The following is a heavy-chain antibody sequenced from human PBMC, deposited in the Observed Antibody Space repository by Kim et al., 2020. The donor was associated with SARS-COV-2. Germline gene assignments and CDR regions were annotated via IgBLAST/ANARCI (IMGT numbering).Heavy chain of an antibody. V-gene: IGHV3-23*01. CDR2: ISVSGGST. Sequence: GGSLRLSCAASGFTFSSYSMHWVRQAPGKGLECVSAISVSGGSTYYADSVKGRFTISRDNAKNTLYLQMNSLRAEDTAVYYCAKARIAAAGTNWFDHWGQGTLVTVSS. D-gene: IGHD6-13*01. J-gene: IGHJ5*01. CDR3: AKARIAAAGTNWFDH. CDR1: GFTFSSYS.